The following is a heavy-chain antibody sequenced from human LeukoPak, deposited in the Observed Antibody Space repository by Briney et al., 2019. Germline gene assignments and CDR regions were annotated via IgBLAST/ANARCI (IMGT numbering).Heavy chain of an antibody. D-gene: IGHD3-10*01. CDR2: IYYSEST. CDR3: ARRSKDAFDI. CDR1: SGSISNYY. J-gene: IGHJ3*02. Sequence: SETLSLTCTVSSGSISNYYWSWIRQPPGKGLEWIGYIYYSESTKYNPSLKSRLTISVDTSKNQFSLRLTSVTAADTAVYYCARRSKDAFDIWGQGTMVTVSS. V-gene: IGHV4-59*08.